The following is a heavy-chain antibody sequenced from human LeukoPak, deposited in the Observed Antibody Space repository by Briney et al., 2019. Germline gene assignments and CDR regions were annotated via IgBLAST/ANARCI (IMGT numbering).Heavy chain of an antibody. J-gene: IGHJ4*02. V-gene: IGHV3-7*01. Sequence: TGGSLRLSCAASGFTFSSYWMSWVRQAPGKGLEWVANIKQDGSEKYYVDSVKGRFTISRDNAKNSLYLQMNSLRAEDTAVYHCARDTRRGYSGDDMEYWGQGTLVTVSS. CDR1: GFTFSSYW. CDR2: IKQDGSEK. D-gene: IGHD5-12*01. CDR3: ARDTRRGYSGDDMEY.